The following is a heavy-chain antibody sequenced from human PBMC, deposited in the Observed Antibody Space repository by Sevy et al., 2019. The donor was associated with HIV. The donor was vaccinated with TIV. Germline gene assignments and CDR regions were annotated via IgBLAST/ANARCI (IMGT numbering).Heavy chain of an antibody. CDR3: ARDGVMGSY. D-gene: IGHD3-16*01. CDR2: IKQDGSEK. V-gene: IGHV3-7*01. Sequence: GGSLRLSCAAPGFTFSSYWMSWVRQAPGKGLEWVANIKQDGSEKNYVDSVKGRFTISRDNAKNSLYLQMNSLRADDTAVYYCARDGVMGSYWGQGTLVTVSS. CDR1: GFTFSSYW. J-gene: IGHJ4*02.